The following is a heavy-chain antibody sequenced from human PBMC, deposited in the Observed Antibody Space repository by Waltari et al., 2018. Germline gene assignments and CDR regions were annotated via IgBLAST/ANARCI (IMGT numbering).Heavy chain of an antibody. V-gene: IGHV3-48*03. D-gene: IGHD2-15*01. CDR3: AREIVVVVAASDAFDI. CDR1: GFTFSRYE. J-gene: IGHJ3*02. CDR2: ISSSGSTI. Sequence: EVQLVESGGGLVQPGGSLRLSCAASGFTFSRYEMHWVRPAPGKGLEWVSYISSSGSTIYYADSVKGRFTIARDNAKNSLYLQMNSLRAEDTAVYYCAREIVVVVAASDAFDIWGQGTMVTVSS.